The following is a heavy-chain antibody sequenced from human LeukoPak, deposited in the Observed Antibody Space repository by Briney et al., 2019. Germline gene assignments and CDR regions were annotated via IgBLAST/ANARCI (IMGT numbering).Heavy chain of an antibody. CDR2: IKRDGSEK. Sequence: PGGSLRLSCAASGFTFSNYWMTWVRQAPGKGLEWVADIKRDGSEKYYVDSVKGRFSISRDNAKNSLYLQMNSLRAEDTAVYYCARVYYGDCGYFDYWGQGTLVTVSS. V-gene: IGHV3-7*01. CDR3: ARVYYGDCGYFDY. D-gene: IGHD4-17*01. CDR1: GFTFSNYW. J-gene: IGHJ4*02.